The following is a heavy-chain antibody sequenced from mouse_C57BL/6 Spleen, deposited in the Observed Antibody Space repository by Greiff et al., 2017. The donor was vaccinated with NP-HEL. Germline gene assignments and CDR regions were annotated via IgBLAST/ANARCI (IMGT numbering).Heavy chain of an antibody. CDR2: IYPGSGST. V-gene: IGHV1-55*01. Sequence: QVQLKQSGAELVKPGASVKMSCKASGYTFTSYWITWVKQRPGQGLEWIGDIYPGSGSTNYNEKFKSKATLTVDTSSSTAYMQLSSLTSEDSAVYYCARTDTTVFDYWGQGTTLTVSS. J-gene: IGHJ2*01. CDR1: GYTFTSYW. D-gene: IGHD1-1*01. CDR3: ARTDTTVFDY.